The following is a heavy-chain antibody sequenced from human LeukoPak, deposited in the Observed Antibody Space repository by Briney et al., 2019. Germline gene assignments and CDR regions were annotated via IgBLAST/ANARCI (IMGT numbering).Heavy chain of an antibody. D-gene: IGHD3-10*01. CDR3: VKDRDDYGSGSYYSYYGMDV. V-gene: IGHV3-64D*06. CDR2: ISSDGGST. CDR1: GFIFRKYA. J-gene: IGHJ6*02. Sequence: GGSLRLSCSASGFIFRKYAIHWVRQAPGKGLEYVSAISSDGGSTYYADSVKGRFTISRENSRNTLHLQMSSLRAEDTAVYYCVKDRDDYGSGSYYSYYGMDVRGQGTTVTVS.